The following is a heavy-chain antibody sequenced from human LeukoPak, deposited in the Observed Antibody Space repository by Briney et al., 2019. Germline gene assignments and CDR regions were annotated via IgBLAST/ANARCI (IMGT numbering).Heavy chain of an antibody. V-gene: IGHV4-31*03. Sequence: ASETLSLTCTVSGDSISTGGYYWAWIRQHRQRGLEWLGYIYYSGSTHYNPSLQSRVTISVDTSKNQCSLILNSVTAADTAVYYCARVIVVVPIGVYHYYAMDVWGQGTTVTVSS. D-gene: IGHD2-2*01. CDR1: GDSISTGGYY. J-gene: IGHJ6*02. CDR3: ARVIVVVPIGVYHYYAMDV. CDR2: IYYSGST.